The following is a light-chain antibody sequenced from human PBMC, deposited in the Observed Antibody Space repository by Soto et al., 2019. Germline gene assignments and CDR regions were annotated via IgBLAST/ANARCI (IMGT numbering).Light chain of an antibody. CDR3: QQYGNSPYT. J-gene: IGKJ2*01. Sequence: EILLTQSPGTLPLSPGARATLSCRASQSVSRSYLAWYQHTPGQAPRLLIYGASSRATGIPDRFSGSGSGTDFTLTISRLQPEDFGVYSCQQYGNSPYTFGQGTKVDTK. V-gene: IGKV3-20*01. CDR2: GAS. CDR1: QSVSRSY.